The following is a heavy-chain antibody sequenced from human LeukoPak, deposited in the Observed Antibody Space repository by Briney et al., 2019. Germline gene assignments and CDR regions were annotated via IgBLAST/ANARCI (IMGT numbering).Heavy chain of an antibody. CDR2: INPDGSQK. D-gene: IGHD5-12*01. CDR1: GFSFSNYW. Sequence: GGSLRLSCAASGFSFSNYWMTWVRQAPGKGLEWVAYINPDGSQKYYVDSVKGRFTISRDNAKNSLYLQMNSLRAEDTAVYYCARDPTQGRGYSGYDSGGGYWGQGTLVTVSS. V-gene: IGHV3-7*01. J-gene: IGHJ4*02. CDR3: ARDPTQGRGYSGYDSGGGY.